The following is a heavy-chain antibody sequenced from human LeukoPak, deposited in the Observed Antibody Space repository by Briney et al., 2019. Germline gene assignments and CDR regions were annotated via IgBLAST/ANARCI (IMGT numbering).Heavy chain of an antibody. D-gene: IGHD6-19*01. V-gene: IGHV3-74*01. CDR2: INSDGSST. J-gene: IGHJ4*02. CDR1: GFTFSSYW. Sequence: GGSLRLSCAASGFTFSSYWMHWVRQAPGRGLVWVSCINSDGSSTSYADSVKGRFTISRDNAKNTLYLQMNSLRAEDTAVYYCARDMDSSGCFDYWGQGTLVTVSS. CDR3: ARDMDSSGCFDY.